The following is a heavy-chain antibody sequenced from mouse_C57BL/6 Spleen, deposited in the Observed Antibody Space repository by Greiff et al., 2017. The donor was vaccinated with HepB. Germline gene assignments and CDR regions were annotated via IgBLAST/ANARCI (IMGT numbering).Heavy chain of an antibody. V-gene: IGHV1-18*01. J-gene: IGHJ4*01. D-gene: IGHD4-1*01. CDR3: ASAGKDYYAMDY. CDR2: INPNNGGT. CDR1: GYTFTDYN. Sequence: EVQLQQSGPELVKPGASVKIPCKASGYTFTDYNMDWVKQSHGKSLEWIGDINPNNGGTIYNQKFKGKATLTVDKSSSTAYMELRSLTSEDTAVYYCASAGKDYYAMDYWGQGTSVTVSS.